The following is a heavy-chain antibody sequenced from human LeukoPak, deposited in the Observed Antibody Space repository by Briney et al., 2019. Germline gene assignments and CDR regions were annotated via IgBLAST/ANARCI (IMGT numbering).Heavy chain of an antibody. CDR3: AKGAYYYDSTPANGMDV. J-gene: IGHJ6*02. D-gene: IGHD3-22*01. V-gene: IGHV3-21*01. CDR2: ISSSSSYI. CDR1: GFTFSSYS. Sequence: PGGSLRLSCAASGFTFSSYSMNWVRQAPGKGLEWVSSISSSSSYIYYADSVKGRFTISRDNAKISLYLQMNSLRAEDTAVYYCAKGAYYYDSTPANGMDVWGQGTTVTVSS.